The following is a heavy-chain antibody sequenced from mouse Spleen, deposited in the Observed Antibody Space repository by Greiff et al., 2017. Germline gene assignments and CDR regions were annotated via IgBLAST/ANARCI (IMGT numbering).Heavy chain of an antibody. J-gene: IGHJ4*01. CDR2: IDPSDSYT. Sequence: VQLQQPGAELVKPGASVKLSCKASGYTFTSYWMQWVKQRPGQGLEWIGEIDPSDSYTNYNQKFKGKATLTVDTSSSTAYMQLSSLTSEDSAVYYCANYRYDAMDYWGQGTSVTVSS. CDR1: GYTFTSYW. D-gene: IGHD2-14*01. V-gene: IGHV1-50*01. CDR3: ANYRYDAMDY.